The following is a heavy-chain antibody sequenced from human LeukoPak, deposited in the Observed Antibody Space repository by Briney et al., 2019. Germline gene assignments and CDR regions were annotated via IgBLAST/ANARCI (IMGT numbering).Heavy chain of an antibody. CDR2: IYSGGST. CDR3: ASCYYDSSGYHDY. V-gene: IGHV3-66*01. D-gene: IGHD3-22*01. Sequence: PGGSLRLSCAASGFTVSSNYMSWVRQAPGKGLEWVSVIYSGGSTYYADSVKGRFTISRDNSKNTLYLQMNSLRAEDTAVYYCASCYYDSSGYHDYWGQGTLVTVSS. J-gene: IGHJ4*02. CDR1: GFTVSSNY.